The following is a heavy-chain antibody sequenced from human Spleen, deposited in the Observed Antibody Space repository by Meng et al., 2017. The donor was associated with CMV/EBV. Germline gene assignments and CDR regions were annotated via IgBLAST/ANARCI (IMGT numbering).Heavy chain of an antibody. J-gene: IGHJ3*02. CDR2: IYSGGIST. D-gene: IGHD2-2*01. Sequence: GESLKISCAASGFTVSSNYMSWVRQAPGKGLEWVSVIYSGGISTYYADSVKDRFTISRDNAKNSLYLQMNSLRAEDTALYYCARVFHGYWSSVSCGGFDIWGQGTMVTVSS. CDR1: GFTVSSNY. V-gene: IGHV3-53*01. CDR3: ARVFHGYWSSVSCGGFDI.